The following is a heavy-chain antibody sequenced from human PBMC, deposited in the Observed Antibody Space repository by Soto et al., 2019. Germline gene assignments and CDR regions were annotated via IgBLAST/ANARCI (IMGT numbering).Heavy chain of an antibody. J-gene: IGHJ6*02. CDR1: GFTFSGSA. D-gene: IGHD3-9*01. V-gene: IGHV3-73*01. CDR2: IRSKANSYAT. CDR3: TRNPSRYDILTGYYDYYGMDV. Sequence: GGSLILSCAASGFTFSGSAMHWVRQASGKGLEWVGRIRSKANSYATAYAASVKGRFTISRDDSKNTAYLQMNSLKTEDTAVYYCTRNPSRYDILTGYYDYYGMDVWGQGTTVTVSS.